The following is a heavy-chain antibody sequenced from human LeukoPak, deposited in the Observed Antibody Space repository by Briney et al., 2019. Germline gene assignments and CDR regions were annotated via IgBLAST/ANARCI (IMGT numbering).Heavy chain of an antibody. CDR2: IRYDGSDK. CDR3: AKDYYGSGSYYPSSPFDY. CDR1: GFTFSSYG. Sequence: GGSLRLSCAASGFTFSSYGMHWVRQAPGKGLEWVAFIRYDGSDKYYADSVRGRFTISRDNSKNTLYLQMNSLRAEDTAVYYCAKDYYGSGSYYPSSPFDYWGQGTLVTVSS. V-gene: IGHV3-30*02. D-gene: IGHD3-10*01. J-gene: IGHJ4*02.